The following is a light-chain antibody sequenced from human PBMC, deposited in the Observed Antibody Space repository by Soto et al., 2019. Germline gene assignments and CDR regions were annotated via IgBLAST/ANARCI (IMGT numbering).Light chain of an antibody. V-gene: IGKV2-28*01. CDR2: LGS. Sequence: DIVMTQSPLSLPVTPGEPASISCRSSQSLLHSNGYIYLDWYLQKPGQSPQLLIYLGSNRASGVPDRFSGSRSGTDITLNISRVEAEDVGGYYCIQGLQTFYTFGPVNKLEIK. CDR3: IQGLQTFYT. CDR1: QSLLHSNGYIY. J-gene: IGKJ2*01.